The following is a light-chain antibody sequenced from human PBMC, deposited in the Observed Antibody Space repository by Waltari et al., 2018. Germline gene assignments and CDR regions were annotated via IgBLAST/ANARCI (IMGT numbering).Light chain of an antibody. J-gene: IGKJ1*01. CDR2: GAS. CDR1: QRVGRT. CDR3: QHYLRLPVT. V-gene: IGKV3-20*01. Sequence: EIVLTQSPGTLSLSPGQTATPSCRASQRVGRTLAWYQQKSGRAPSLLIYGASIRATGIPDRFSGSGSGTDFSLTIREVEPEDFAVYHCQHYLRLPVTFGQGTKVEI.